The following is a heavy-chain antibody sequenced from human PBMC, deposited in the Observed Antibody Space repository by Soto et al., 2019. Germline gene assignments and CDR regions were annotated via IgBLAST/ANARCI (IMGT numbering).Heavy chain of an antibody. CDR2: INHSGST. CDR1: GGSFSGYY. V-gene: IGHV4-34*01. CDR3: ARSGGDYGDYMDV. Sequence: SETLSLTCAVYGGSFSGYYWSWIRQPPGKGVEWIGEINHSGSTNYNPSLKSRVTISVDTSKNQFSLKLSSVTAADTAVYYCARSGGDYGDYMDVWGKGTTVTVSS. J-gene: IGHJ6*03. D-gene: IGHD4-17*01.